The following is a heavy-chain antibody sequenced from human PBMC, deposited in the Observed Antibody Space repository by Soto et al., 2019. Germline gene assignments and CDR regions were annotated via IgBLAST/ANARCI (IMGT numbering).Heavy chain of an antibody. D-gene: IGHD4-4*01. V-gene: IGHV4-59*08. J-gene: IGHJ4*02. Sequence: PSETLSLTCTVSGGSINSYCWIWIRQPPGKGLEWIAYIFDSGNANYNPSLKSRVTISVDTSKNQFSLKLTSVTAADTAMYYCARHRRTTVAKFYFDNWGQGALVTVSS. CDR1: GGSINSYC. CDR3: ARHRRTTVAKFYFDN. CDR2: IFDSGNA.